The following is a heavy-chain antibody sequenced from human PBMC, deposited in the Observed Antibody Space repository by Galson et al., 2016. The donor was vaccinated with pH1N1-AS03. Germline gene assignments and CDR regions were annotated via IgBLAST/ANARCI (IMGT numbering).Heavy chain of an antibody. CDR1: GFTFSSYG. CDR2: IWYDGSNK. D-gene: IGHD3-22*01. J-gene: IGHJ4*02. CDR3: ARGQGYNSGYFDTDY. Sequence: SLRLSCAASGFTFSSYGMHWVRQTPGKGLEWVAVIWYDGSNKYYADSVKGRFTFSRDNSKNTLYLQMSSLRAEDTAVYYCARGQGYNSGYFDTDYWGRGTLVTVSS. V-gene: IGHV3-33*01.